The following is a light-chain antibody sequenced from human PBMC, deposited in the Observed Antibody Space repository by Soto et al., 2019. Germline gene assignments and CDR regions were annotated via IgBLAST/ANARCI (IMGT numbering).Light chain of an antibody. CDR2: GAS. CDR1: QSVSSSY. CDR3: QYYGTSVPIT. V-gene: IGKV3-20*01. Sequence: EVVLTQSPGTLSLSPGERATLSCRASQSVSSSYLAWYQQKPGQAPRLLIYGASARATGIPDRFSGSGSRTDFALTISRRETEDFAVYFCQYYGTSVPITFGQGTRLEIK. J-gene: IGKJ5*01.